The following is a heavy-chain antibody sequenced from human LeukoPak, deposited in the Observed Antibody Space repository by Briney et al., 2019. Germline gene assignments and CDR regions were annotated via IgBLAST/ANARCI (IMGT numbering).Heavy chain of an antibody. CDR1: GFTFSSYS. Sequence: GGSLSLSCAASGFTFSSYSMNWVRQAPGKWLECVSSISSSSSYIYYADSVKGRFSISRENAKNSLYLLMNSLRAEDTAVYYCARVRDGYRTLEYWGQGTLVTVSS. J-gene: IGHJ4*02. D-gene: IGHD5-24*01. CDR2: ISSSSSYI. CDR3: ARVRDGYRTLEY. V-gene: IGHV3-21*01.